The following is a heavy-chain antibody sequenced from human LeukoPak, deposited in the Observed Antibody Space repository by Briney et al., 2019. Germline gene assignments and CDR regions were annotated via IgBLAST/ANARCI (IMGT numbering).Heavy chain of an antibody. CDR3: SASRPHYGDYYGLDV. V-gene: IGHV3-30*03. CDR2: ISYDGSHK. CDR1: GFTFSSYG. Sequence: GRSLRLSCAASGFTFSSYGMHWVRQAPGKGLEWVAVISYDGSHKYSADSVKGRFTISRDNSKNTLYLQMNSLRTEDTAMYFCSASRPHYGDYYGLDVWGHGTTVTVSS. J-gene: IGHJ6*02. D-gene: IGHD4/OR15-4a*01.